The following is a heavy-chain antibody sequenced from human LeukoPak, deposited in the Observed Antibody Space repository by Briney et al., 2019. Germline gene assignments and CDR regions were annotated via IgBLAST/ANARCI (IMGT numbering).Heavy chain of an antibody. CDR1: GYTFTSYY. Sequence: ASVKVSCKASGYTFTSYYIHWVRQAPGQGLEWMGWINPNSGGTNYAQKFQGRVTMTRDTSISTAYMELSRLRSDDTAVYYCARYDYSNLDMAEYFRHWGQGTLVTVSS. CDR2: INPNSGGT. J-gene: IGHJ1*01. V-gene: IGHV1-2*02. CDR3: ARYDYSNLDMAEYFRH. D-gene: IGHD4-11*01.